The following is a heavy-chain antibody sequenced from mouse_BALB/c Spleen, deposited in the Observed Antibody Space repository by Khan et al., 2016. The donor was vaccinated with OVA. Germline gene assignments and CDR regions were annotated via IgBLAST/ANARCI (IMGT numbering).Heavy chain of an antibody. CDR1: GSSITSGYF. CDR2: IRYDGNS. J-gene: IGHJ3*01. CDR3: ARGGSSGPAWFTY. D-gene: IGHD3-1*01. Sequence: EVQLQESGPGLVKPSQSLSLTCSVTGSSITSGYFWNWIRQFPGNNLEWMGYIRYDGNSDYNPSLKNRISITRDTSKNQFFLKLNSVTPEDTATYYCARGGSSGPAWFTYWGQGTLVTVSA. V-gene: IGHV3-6*02.